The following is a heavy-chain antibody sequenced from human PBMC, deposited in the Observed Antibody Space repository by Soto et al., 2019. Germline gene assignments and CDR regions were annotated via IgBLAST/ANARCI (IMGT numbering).Heavy chain of an antibody. J-gene: IGHJ4*02. V-gene: IGHV4-4*02. CDR2: VFHTGNT. CDR1: GDSISSSGW. Sequence: SETLSLTCAVSGDSISSSGWWTWVRQPPGKGLEWIGEVFHTGNTNYNPSLKSRVTMSVDKSTNEFSLKVTSVTAADTAIYYCARKAWVRFDYWGQGALVTVSS. D-gene: IGHD7-27*01. CDR3: ARKAWVRFDY.